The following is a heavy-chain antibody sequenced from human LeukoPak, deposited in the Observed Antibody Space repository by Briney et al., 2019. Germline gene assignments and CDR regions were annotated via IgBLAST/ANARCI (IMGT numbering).Heavy chain of an antibody. V-gene: IGHV3-7*01. CDR3: ARTSTWKYYYDSSGPTVGAFDY. J-gene: IGHJ4*02. Sequence: GGSLRLSCVASGFMFSDYAMSWVRQAPGKGLEWVANIKQDGSEKYYVDSVKGRFTISRDNAKNSLYLQMNSLRAEDTAVYYCARTSTWKYYYDSSGPTVGAFDYWGQGTLVTVSS. CDR2: IKQDGSEK. CDR1: GFMFSDYA. D-gene: IGHD3-22*01.